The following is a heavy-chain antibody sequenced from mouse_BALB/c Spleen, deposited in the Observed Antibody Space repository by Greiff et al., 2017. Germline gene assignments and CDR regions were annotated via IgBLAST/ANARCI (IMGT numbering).Heavy chain of an antibody. CDR2: IRLKSDNYAT. J-gene: IGHJ3*01. V-gene: IGHV6-3*01. CDR3: TVYDGYYRFAY. CDR1: GFTFSSYW. Sequence: EVKLMESGGGLVQPGGSMKLSCVASGFTFSSYWMSWVRQSPEKGLEWVAEIRLKSDNYATHYAESVKGKFTISRDDSKSRLYLQMNSLRAEDTGIYYCTVYDGYYRFAYWGQGTLVTVSA. D-gene: IGHD2-3*01.